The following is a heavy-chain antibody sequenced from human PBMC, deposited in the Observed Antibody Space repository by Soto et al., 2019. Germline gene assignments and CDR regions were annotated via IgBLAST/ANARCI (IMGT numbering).Heavy chain of an antibody. CDR1: GFTFSSYG. J-gene: IGHJ6*02. CDR3: ARGTGNYYYSMDV. CDR2: IWYGGSNY. Sequence: QVQLAESGGGVVQPGRSLRLSCAASGFTFSSYGMHWVRQAPGKGLEWVALIWYGGSNYYYADSVKGRFTISRDNSKNTLYLQMSSLRAEDTAVYYCARGTGNYYYSMDVWGQGTTVTVSS. V-gene: IGHV3-33*01.